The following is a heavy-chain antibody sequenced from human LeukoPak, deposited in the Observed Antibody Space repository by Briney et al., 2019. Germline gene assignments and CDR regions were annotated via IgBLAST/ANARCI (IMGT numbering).Heavy chain of an antibody. CDR3: SRDRVWTDLRDY. D-gene: IGHD3/OR15-3a*01. V-gene: IGHV1-18*01. Sequence: ASVKVSYKVSGYTLTELSMHWVRQAPGQGLEWMGWISTYNGNTVHAEKFQDRLTMTTDTSTTTGYMELRGLTSDDTALYYCSRDRVWTDLRDYWGQGTLLTVSS. CDR2: ISTYNGNT. J-gene: IGHJ4*02. CDR1: GYTLTELS.